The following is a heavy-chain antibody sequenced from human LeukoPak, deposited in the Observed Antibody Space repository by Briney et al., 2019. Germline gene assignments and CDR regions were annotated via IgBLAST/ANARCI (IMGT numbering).Heavy chain of an antibody. CDR3: AREISGGGYFDY. Sequence: GGSLRLSCAASGFTFSSFWMSWVRQAPGKGLEWVANIKLDGSEKYYVDSVKGRFTISRDNAKNSQYLQMNSLRAEDTAVYYCAREISGGGYFDYWGQGTLVTVSS. V-gene: IGHV3-7*01. J-gene: IGHJ4*02. CDR2: IKLDGSEK. CDR1: GFTFSSFW. D-gene: IGHD2-15*01.